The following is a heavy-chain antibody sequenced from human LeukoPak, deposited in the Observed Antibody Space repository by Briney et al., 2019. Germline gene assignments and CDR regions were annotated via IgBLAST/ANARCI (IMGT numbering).Heavy chain of an antibody. CDR2: INPSGGST. CDR3: ARGNYYDSSGDYAGAFDI. J-gene: IGHJ3*02. V-gene: IGHV1-46*01. D-gene: IGHD3-22*01. CDR1: GYTFTSYY. Sequence: ASVKVSCKASGYTFTSYYMHWVRQAPGQGLEWMGIINPSGGSTSYAQKFQGRVTMTRDMSTSTVYMELSSLRSEDTAVYYCARGNYYDSSGDYAGAFDIWGQGTMVTVSS.